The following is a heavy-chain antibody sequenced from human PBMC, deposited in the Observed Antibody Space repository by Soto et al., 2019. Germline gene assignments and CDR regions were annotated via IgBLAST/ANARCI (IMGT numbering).Heavy chain of an antibody. J-gene: IGHJ4*02. CDR1: GYTFTNYG. V-gene: IGHV1-18*01. CDR3: ARVGGVRGYHYVDAFDY. Sequence: QVQLVQSGAEVKKPGASVKVSCKTSGYTFTNYGINWVRQAPGQGLEWMGWISVYSGDTNYAQKFQGRVSMTTDTSTGTADMELWSLKSDDTAVYYCARVGGVRGYHYVDAFDYWGQGSLVSVSA. D-gene: IGHD4-17*01. CDR2: ISVYSGDT.